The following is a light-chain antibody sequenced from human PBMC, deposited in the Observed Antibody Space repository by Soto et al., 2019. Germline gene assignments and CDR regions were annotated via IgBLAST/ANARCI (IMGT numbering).Light chain of an antibody. Sequence: QSALTQPRSVSGSPGQSVTIPCTGTSSDVGGYNYVSWYQQHPGKAPKLVIYDVSKRPSGVPDRFSGSKSGNTASLTISGLQGEDEAEYFCGSFTTSRIWVFGGGTKLTVL. CDR1: SSDVGGYNY. CDR2: DVS. CDR3: GSFTTSRIWV. V-gene: IGLV2-11*01. J-gene: IGLJ3*02.